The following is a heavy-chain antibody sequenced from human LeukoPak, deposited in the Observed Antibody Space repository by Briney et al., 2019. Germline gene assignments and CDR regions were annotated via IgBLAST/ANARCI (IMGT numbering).Heavy chain of an antibody. D-gene: IGHD3-22*01. CDR3: AKDHSPSTAWYYDSSGHPGDY. CDR1: GFTFSSYG. J-gene: IGHJ4*02. CDR2: ISYDGSNK. Sequence: PGGSLRLSCAASGFTFSSYGMHWVRQAPGKGLEWVAVISYDGSNKYYADSVKGRFTISRDNSKNTLYLQMNSLRAEDTAVYYCAKDHSPSTAWYYDSSGHPGDYWGQGTLVTVSS. V-gene: IGHV3-30*18.